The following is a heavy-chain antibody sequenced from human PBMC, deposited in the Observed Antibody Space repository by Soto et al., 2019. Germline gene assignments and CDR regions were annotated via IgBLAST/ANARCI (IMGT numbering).Heavy chain of an antibody. CDR1: GYTFTSYG. V-gene: IGHV1-18*01. Sequence: QVQLVQSGAEVKKPGASVKVSCKASGYTFTSYGNSWVRQAPGQGLEWMGWISAYNGNTNYAQKLQGRVTMTTDTSTSTAYMELRSLRSDDTAVYYCARPHGSGSYSSHEAFDIWGQGTMVTVSS. D-gene: IGHD3-10*01. CDR2: ISAYNGNT. J-gene: IGHJ3*02. CDR3: ARPHGSGSYSSHEAFDI.